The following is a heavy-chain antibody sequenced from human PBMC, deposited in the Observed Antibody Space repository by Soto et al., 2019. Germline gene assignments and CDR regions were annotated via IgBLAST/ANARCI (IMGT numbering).Heavy chain of an antibody. Sequence: GGSLRLSCAASGFTLSSYAMHWVRQAPGKGLEWVAVISYDGSNKYYADSVKGRFTISRDNSKNTLYLQMNSLRAEDTAVYYCARDLGYSSSWYYYYGMDVWGQGTTVTVSS. CDR1: GFTLSSYA. J-gene: IGHJ6*02. V-gene: IGHV3-30-3*01. CDR3: ARDLGYSSSWYYYYGMDV. D-gene: IGHD6-13*01. CDR2: ISYDGSNK.